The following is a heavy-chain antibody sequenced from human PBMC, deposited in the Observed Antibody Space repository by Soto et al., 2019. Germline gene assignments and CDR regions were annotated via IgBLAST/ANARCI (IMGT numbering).Heavy chain of an antibody. CDR3: ASALGAFYDYICGSYPAGGMDV. CDR1: GGSISSGGYY. J-gene: IGHJ6*04. CDR2: IYYSGST. D-gene: IGHD3-16*02. V-gene: IGHV4-31*03. Sequence: SETLSLTCTVSGGSISSGGYYWSWIRQHPGKGLEWIGYIYYSGSTYYNPSLKSRVTISVDTSKNQFSLKLSSVTAADTAVYYCASALGAFYDYICGSYPAGGMDVWGKGTTVTVSS.